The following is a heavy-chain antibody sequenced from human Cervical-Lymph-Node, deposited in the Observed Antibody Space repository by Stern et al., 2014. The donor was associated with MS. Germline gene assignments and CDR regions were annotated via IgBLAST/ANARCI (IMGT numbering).Heavy chain of an antibody. CDR1: GGIFSTSV. Sequence: QVQLVQSGAEMRKPGSSVRVSCKASGGIFSTSVISWLRQAPGQGLEWMGGVSPMFGRANYAQKFQGSVTITADESTSTGYMGLTSLRSEDTAVYYCARERDNSYAFDSWGQGTLVTVSA. D-gene: IGHD3-16*01. CDR2: VSPMFGRA. J-gene: IGHJ4*02. CDR3: ARERDNSYAFDS. V-gene: IGHV1-69*01.